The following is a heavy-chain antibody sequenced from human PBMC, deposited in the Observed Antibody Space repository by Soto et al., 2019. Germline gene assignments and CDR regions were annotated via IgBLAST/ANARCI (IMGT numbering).Heavy chain of an antibody. CDR3: AYSGQWQPLDY. J-gene: IGHJ4*02. V-gene: IGHV2-5*02. CDR2: IFWDDDK. CDR1: GFSLSDSGVG. Sequence: QITLKESGPPLVKPTQTLKLTCTFSGFSLSDSGVGVGWIRQPPGKALEWLALIFWDDDKRYSPSLRTRLTITKDTAKNQVFLKMTNMDPVDTATYYCAYSGQWQPLDYWGQGTLVNVSS. D-gene: IGHD6-19*01.